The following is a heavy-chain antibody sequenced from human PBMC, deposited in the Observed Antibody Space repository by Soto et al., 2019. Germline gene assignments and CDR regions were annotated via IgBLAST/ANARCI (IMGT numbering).Heavy chain of an antibody. CDR3: ARDQSPDSPADYHDSSGYHDY. CDR2: ISYDGSNK. Sequence: GGSLRLSCAASGFTFSSYAMHWVRQAPGKGLEWVAVISYDGSNKYYADSVKGRFTISRDNSKNTLYLQTNSLRAEDTAVYYCARDQSPDSPADYHDSSGYHDYWGQGTLVTVSS. J-gene: IGHJ4*02. D-gene: IGHD3-22*01. CDR1: GFTFSSYA. V-gene: IGHV3-30-3*01.